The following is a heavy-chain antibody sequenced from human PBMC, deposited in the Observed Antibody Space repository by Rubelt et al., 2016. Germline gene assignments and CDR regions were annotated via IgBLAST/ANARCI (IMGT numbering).Heavy chain of an antibody. CDR3: AKGSGSNNGAFDY. CDR2: ISGSGPTT. D-gene: IGHD2-8*01. CDR1: GFTFNTYA. V-gene: IGHV3-23*01. J-gene: IGHJ4*02. Sequence: LESGGGLVQPGGSLRLSCATSGFTFNTYAMIWVRQAPGKGLEWVSHISGSGPTTYYAESVRGRFAISTDGSKNTLFLQMNSLRAEDTAVYYCAKGSGSNNGAFDYWGQGTLVTVSS.